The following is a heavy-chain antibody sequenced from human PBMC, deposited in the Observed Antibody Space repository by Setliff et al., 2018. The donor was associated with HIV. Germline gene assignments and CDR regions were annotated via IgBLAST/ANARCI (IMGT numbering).Heavy chain of an antibody. J-gene: IGHJ3*02. Sequence: PSETLSLTCTVSGGSINSRDHSWGWIRQPPGKGLEWIGSIFYTGSTYYYNPSLKSRVTISVGASNNQFSLKLSSVTATDTAVYYCARVTLHDYVWGSYRPPEGAFDIWGQGTMVTVSS. CDR3: ARVTLHDYVWGSYRPPEGAFDI. V-gene: IGHV4-39*01. CDR2: IFYTGSTY. D-gene: IGHD3-16*02. CDR1: GGSINSRDHS.